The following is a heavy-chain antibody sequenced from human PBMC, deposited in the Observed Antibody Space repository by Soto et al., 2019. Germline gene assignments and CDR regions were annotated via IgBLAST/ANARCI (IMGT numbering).Heavy chain of an antibody. CDR1: GDSISSCGHY. V-gene: IGHV4-31*03. CDR3: ARDPNAVFYT. Sequence: QVQLQESGPGVVKPSQTLSLTCTVSGDSISSCGHYWSWIRQLPGKGLEWIGYIYYGGSTYYNPSLKSRVTISIDTSRNQFSLSLNSVTAADTAVYYCARDPNAVFYTWGQGTLVTVSS. D-gene: IGHD2-8*01. J-gene: IGHJ4*02. CDR2: IYYGGST.